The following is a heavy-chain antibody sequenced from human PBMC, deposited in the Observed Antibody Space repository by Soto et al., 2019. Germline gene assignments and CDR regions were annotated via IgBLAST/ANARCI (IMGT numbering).Heavy chain of an antibody. J-gene: IGHJ4*02. CDR2: INAGNGNT. CDR3: ARAPGGPGIAEY. CDR1: GYTFTSYA. V-gene: IGHV1-3*01. D-gene: IGHD6-13*01. Sequence: ASVKVSCKASGYTFTSYAMQWVRQAPGQRLEWMGWINAGNGNTKYSQKFQGRVTVTRDTSASTAYMELSSLRSEDTAVYYCARAPGGPGIAEYWGQGTLVTVSS.